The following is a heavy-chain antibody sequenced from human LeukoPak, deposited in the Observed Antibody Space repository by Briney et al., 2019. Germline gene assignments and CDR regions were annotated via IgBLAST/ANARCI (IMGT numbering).Heavy chain of an antibody. CDR3: GVKNDEDAFDI. V-gene: IGHV1-69*04. CDR2: IIPILGIA. J-gene: IGHJ3*02. D-gene: IGHD1-1*01. Sequence: SVKVSCKASGGTFSSYAISWVRQAPGQGLEWMGRIIPILGIANYAQKFQGRVTITADKSTSTAYMELSSLRSEDTAVYYRGVKNDEDAFDIWGQGTMVTVSS. CDR1: GGTFSSYA.